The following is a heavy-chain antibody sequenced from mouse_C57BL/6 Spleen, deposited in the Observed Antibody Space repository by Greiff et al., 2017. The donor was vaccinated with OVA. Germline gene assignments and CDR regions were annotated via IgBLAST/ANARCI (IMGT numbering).Heavy chain of an antibody. V-gene: IGHV14-2*01. CDR1: GFNIKDYY. CDR2: IDPEDGET. CDR3: ARSSYDYGWGYFDY. Sequence: VQLQQSGAELVKPGASVKLSCTASGFNIKDYYMHWVKQRTEQGLEWIGRIDPEDGETKYAQKFQGKATITADTSSNTAYLQLSSLTSEETAVYYCARSSYDYGWGYFDYWGQGTTLTVSS. D-gene: IGHD2-4*01. J-gene: IGHJ2*01.